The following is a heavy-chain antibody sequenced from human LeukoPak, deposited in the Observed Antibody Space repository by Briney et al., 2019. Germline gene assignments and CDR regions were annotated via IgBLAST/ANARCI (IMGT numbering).Heavy chain of an antibody. Sequence: TGGSLRLSCAASGFTFSSYPMHWVRQAPGKGLEWVAVISYDGSNKYYADSVKGRFTVSRDNSKNTLYLQMNSLRAEDTAIYYCARKTDHRAGGDYWGQGTLVTVSS. D-gene: IGHD3-16*01. CDR3: ARKTDHRAGGDY. J-gene: IGHJ4*02. V-gene: IGHV3-30*14. CDR1: GFTFSSYP. CDR2: ISYDGSNK.